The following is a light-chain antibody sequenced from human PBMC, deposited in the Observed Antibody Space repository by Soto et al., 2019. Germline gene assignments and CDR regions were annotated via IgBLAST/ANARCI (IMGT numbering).Light chain of an antibody. V-gene: IGKV1-33*01. J-gene: IGKJ5*01. CDR3: QQDGNLPIT. CDR2: DAS. CDR1: HDISNY. Sequence: DIQMTQSPPSLSASVGDRVTITCQASHDISNYIGWYQQKPGKAPNLLIYDASNLKTGVPSRFSGSGSGTDFIFIISSLQPEDIATHYGQQDGNLPITFGQGTRLEIK.